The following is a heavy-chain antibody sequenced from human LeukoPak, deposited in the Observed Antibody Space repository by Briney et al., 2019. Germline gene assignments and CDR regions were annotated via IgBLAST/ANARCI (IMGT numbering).Heavy chain of an antibody. CDR1: GGSISSSSYY. J-gene: IGHJ4*02. Sequence: SETLSLTCTVSGGSISSSSYYWGWIRQPPGKGLEWIGSIYYSGSTYYNPSLKSRVTISVDTSKNQFSLKLSSVTAADTAVYYCARLWFGGSHFDYWGQGTLVTVSS. D-gene: IGHD3-10*01. V-gene: IGHV4-39*01. CDR3: ARLWFGGSHFDY. CDR2: IYYSGST.